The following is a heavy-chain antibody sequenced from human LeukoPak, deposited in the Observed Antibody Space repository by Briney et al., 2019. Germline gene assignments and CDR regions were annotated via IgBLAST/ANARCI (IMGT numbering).Heavy chain of an antibody. Sequence: ASVKVSCKASGYTFTSYGISWVRQAPGQGLEWMGWISAYNGNTNYAQELQGRVTMTTDTSTSTAYMELRSLRSDDTAVYYCARGPYYYGSGSYYTDYWGQGTLVTVSS. CDR2: ISAYNGNT. V-gene: IGHV1-18*01. CDR3: ARGPYYYGSGSYYTDY. CDR1: GYTFTSYG. D-gene: IGHD3-10*01. J-gene: IGHJ4*02.